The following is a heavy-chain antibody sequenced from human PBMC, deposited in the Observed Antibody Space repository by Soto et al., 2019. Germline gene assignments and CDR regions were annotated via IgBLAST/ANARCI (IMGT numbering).Heavy chain of an antibody. V-gene: IGHV3-23*01. J-gene: IGHJ5*02. CDR1: GFTFSSYA. Sequence: ASVKVSCAASGFTFSSYAMSWVRQAPGKGLEWASAISGSGGSTYYADSVKGRFTISRDNSKNTLYLQMNSLRAEDTAVYYCAKDREGSSWFGWFDPWGQGTLVTVSS. D-gene: IGHD6-13*01. CDR2: ISGSGGST. CDR3: AKDREGSSWFGWFDP.